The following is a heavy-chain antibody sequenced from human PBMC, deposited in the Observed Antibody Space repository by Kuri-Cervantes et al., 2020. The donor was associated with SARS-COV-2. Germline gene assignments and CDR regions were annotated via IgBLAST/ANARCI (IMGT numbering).Heavy chain of an antibody. D-gene: IGHD4-17*01. Sequence: GESLKISCAASGFTFSSYSMNWVRQAPGKGLEWVSSISSDSSYIHYADSVKGRFTISRDNAKNSLYLHMNSLRAEDTALYYCARAYGDYVFREALDSWGQGTLVTVSS. CDR1: GFTFSSYS. J-gene: IGHJ4*02. CDR2: ISSDSSYI. V-gene: IGHV3-21*01. CDR3: ARAYGDYVFREALDS.